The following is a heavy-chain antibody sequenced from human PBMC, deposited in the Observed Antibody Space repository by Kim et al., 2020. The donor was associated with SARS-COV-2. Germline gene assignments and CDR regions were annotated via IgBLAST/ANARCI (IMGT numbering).Heavy chain of an antibody. D-gene: IGHD5-18*01. CDR1: GGSFSGYY. CDR2: INHSGST. J-gene: IGHJ3*02. CDR3: ARGRSGYSYKGAFDI. Sequence: SETLSLTCAVYGGSFSGYYWSWIRQPPGKGLEWIGEINHSGSTNYNPSLKSRVTISVDTSKNQFSLKLSSVTAADTAVYYCARGRSGYSYKGAFDIWGQGTMVTVSS. V-gene: IGHV4-34*01.